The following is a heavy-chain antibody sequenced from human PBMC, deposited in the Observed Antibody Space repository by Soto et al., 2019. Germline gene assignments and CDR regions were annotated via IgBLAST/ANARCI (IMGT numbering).Heavy chain of an antibody. J-gene: IGHJ4*02. D-gene: IGHD3-22*01. Sequence: QVQLVQSGAEVKKPGSSVKVSCKASGDTFSSYAINWVRQAPGQGLEWMGGIIPMFGTANYAQKFKGRVTMTAGESTSTVYMALSSLRSEDTAVYYCARVGPAHYYDSSGYYSPLDYWGQGTLVTVSS. CDR1: GDTFSSYA. V-gene: IGHV1-69*01. CDR3: ARVGPAHYYDSSGYYSPLDY. CDR2: IIPMFGTA.